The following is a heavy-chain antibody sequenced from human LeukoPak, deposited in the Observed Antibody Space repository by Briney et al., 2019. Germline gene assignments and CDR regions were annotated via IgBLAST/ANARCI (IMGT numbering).Heavy chain of an antibody. V-gene: IGHV3-30-3*01. CDR3: ARDPADYYDSSGYYGY. CDR2: ISYDGSNK. J-gene: IGHJ4*02. CDR1: GFTFSSYA. D-gene: IGHD3-22*01. Sequence: PGRSLRLSCAASGFTFSSYAMHWVRQAPGKGLEWVAVISYDGSNKYYADSVKGRFTISRDNSKNTLYLQMNSLRAEDTAVYYCARDPADYYDSSGYYGYWGQGTLVTVSS.